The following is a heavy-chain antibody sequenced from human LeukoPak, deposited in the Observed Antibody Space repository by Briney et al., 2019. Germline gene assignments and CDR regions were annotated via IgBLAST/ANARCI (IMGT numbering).Heavy chain of an antibody. CDR3: ASSVYGDYEYYFDY. CDR2: ISAYNGNT. J-gene: IGHJ4*02. Sequence: ASVKVSCKASGYTFTSYGISWVRQAPGQGLVWMGWISAYNGNTNYAQKLQGRVTMTTDTSTSTAYMELRSLRSDDTAVYYCASSVYGDYEYYFDYWGQGTLVTVSS. CDR1: GYTFTSYG. D-gene: IGHD4-17*01. V-gene: IGHV1-18*01.